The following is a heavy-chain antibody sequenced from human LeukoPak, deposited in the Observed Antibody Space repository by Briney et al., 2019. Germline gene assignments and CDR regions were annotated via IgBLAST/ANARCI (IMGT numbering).Heavy chain of an antibody. CDR2: IGIDSGNT. J-gene: IGHJ4*02. Sequence: GRSLRLSCAASGFTFSGYGMHWVRQAPGKGLEWISYIGIDSGNTNYADSVKGRFTISGDKAKNSLYLQMNSLRVEDTAVYYCARDYKYAFDNWGQGTLVTVSS. V-gene: IGHV3-48*01. D-gene: IGHD5-24*01. CDR1: GFTFSGYG. CDR3: ARDYKYAFDN.